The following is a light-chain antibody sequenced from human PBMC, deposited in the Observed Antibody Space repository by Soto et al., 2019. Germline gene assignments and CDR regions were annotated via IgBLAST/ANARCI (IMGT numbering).Light chain of an antibody. CDR2: DAS. CDR1: QTLGSN. V-gene: IGKV3-15*01. CDR3: QHYNTWPLS. Sequence: ELVLTQSPATLSVSPGERATLSCRASQTLGSNVAWYQQKPGQAPRLLIYDASTTASDAPARFSGSGSGTEFTLTITSLQSEDCALYYCQHYNTWPLSFGGRTKVEI. J-gene: IGKJ4*01.